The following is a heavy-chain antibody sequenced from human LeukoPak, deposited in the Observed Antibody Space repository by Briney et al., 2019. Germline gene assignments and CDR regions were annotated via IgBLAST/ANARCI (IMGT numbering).Heavy chain of an antibody. CDR2: INHRGST. D-gene: IGHD3-22*01. CDR3: ARGLFPSSGYYY. J-gene: IGHJ4*02. V-gene: IGHV4-34*01. CDR1: GGSFSGYY. Sequence: KPSETLSLTCAVYGGSFSGYYWSWIRQPPGKGLEWIGEINHRGSTNYNPSLKSRVTISADTSKNQFSLKLSSVIVADTAVYYCARGLFPSSGYYYWGQGTLVTVSS.